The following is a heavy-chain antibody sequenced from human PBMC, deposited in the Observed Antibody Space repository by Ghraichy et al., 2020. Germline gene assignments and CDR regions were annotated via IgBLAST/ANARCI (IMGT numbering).Heavy chain of an antibody. CDR2: FYYSGST. D-gene: IGHD5-24*01. Sequence: SETLSLTCTVSGGSISSSSYYWGWIRQPPGKGLEWIGTFYYSGSTYYSPSLKSRVTISVDTSKNQFSLKLSSVTAADTAVYYCARRQSRDGYNYYAFDIWGQGTMGTVSS. CDR1: GGSISSSSYY. CDR3: ARRQSRDGYNYYAFDI. V-gene: IGHV4-39*01. J-gene: IGHJ3*02.